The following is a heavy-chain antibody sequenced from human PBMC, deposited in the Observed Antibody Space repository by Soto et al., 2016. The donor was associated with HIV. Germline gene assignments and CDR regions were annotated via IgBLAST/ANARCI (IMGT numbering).Heavy chain of an antibody. CDR3: ARDREWYSSSWYDAFDI. D-gene: IGHD6-13*01. J-gene: IGHJ3*02. CDR1: GFTFDDYG. Sequence: EVQLVESGGGVVRPGGSLRLSCAAPGFTFDDYGMSWVRQAPGKGLEWVSGINWNGGSTGYADSVKGRFTISRDNAKNSLYLQMNSLRAEDTALYYCARDREWYSSSWYDAFDIWGQGTMVTVSS. CDR2: INWNGGST. V-gene: IGHV3-20*04.